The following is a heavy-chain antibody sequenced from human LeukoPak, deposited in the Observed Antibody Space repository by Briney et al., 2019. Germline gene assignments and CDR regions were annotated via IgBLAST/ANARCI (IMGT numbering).Heavy chain of an antibody. CDR3: ARRRVATIEREDAFDI. J-gene: IGHJ3*02. D-gene: IGHD5-24*01. CDR1: GGFFNTYA. Sequence: SVKVSCKASGGFFNTYAISWVRQAPGQGLDWMGGIIPMFGTTNYAQKLQGRVTMTTDTSTSTAYMELRSLRSDDTAVYYCARRRVATIEREDAFDIWGQGTMVTVSS. V-gene: IGHV1-69*05. CDR2: IIPMFGTT.